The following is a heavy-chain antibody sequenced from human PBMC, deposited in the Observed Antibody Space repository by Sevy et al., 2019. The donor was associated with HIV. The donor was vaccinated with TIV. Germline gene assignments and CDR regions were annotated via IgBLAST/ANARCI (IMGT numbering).Heavy chain of an antibody. CDR1: GFTFSDYE. J-gene: IGHJ4*02. V-gene: IGHV3-48*03. D-gene: IGHD3-22*01. CDR3: ARGLGYYDNINYSLFDY. Sequence: GESLKISCAASGFTFSDYEMTWVRQAPGKGLEWISFISRSGSTIYYADSVKGRFTISRDNAKNSLYLQMNSLRAEDTAVYYCARGLGYYDNINYSLFDYWGQGTLVTVYS. CDR2: ISRSGSTI.